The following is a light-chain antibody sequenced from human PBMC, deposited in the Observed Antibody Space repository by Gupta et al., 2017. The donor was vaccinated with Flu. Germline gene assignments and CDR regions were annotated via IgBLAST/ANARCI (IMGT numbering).Light chain of an antibody. Sequence: DIVMTQSPDTLAVSLGERATINCKSSRSLLYTFNKKDYLAWYQHKPGQPPKLLIYCASTRQSGVPDRFSGSGSGTDFTLTINSLHAEDVAVYYCQQFSSTPYTFGQGTVLEIK. CDR3: QQFSSTPYT. CDR1: RSLLYTFNKKDY. J-gene: IGKJ2*01. CDR2: CAS. V-gene: IGKV4-1*01.